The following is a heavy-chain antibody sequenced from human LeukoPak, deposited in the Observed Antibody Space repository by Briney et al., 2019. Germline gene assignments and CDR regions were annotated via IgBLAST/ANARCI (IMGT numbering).Heavy chain of an antibody. J-gene: IGHJ4*02. Sequence: GGSLRLSCKGSGYTFSSYWIGWVRQMPGKGLEWMGIIYPGDSDTRYSPSFQGQVTISADKSISTAYLQWSSLKASDTAMYYCARHGVGRYDILTGYYADYGEQGTLVTVSS. D-gene: IGHD3-9*01. CDR3: ARHGVGRYDILTGYYADY. CDR2: IYPGDSDT. CDR1: GYTFSSYW. V-gene: IGHV5-51*01.